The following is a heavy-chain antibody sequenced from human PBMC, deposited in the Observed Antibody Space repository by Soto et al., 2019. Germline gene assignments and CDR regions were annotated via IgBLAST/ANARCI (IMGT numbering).Heavy chain of an antibody. CDR2: ISSSSSTI. V-gene: IGHV3-48*01. J-gene: IGHJ1*01. Sequence: GGSLRLSCAASGFTFSSYSMNWVRQAPGKGLEWVSYISSSSSTIYYADSVKGRFTISRDNAKNSLYLQMNSLRAEDTAVYYCARGLLTLGYCSGGSCSEYFQHWGQGTLVTVSS. CDR1: GFTFSSYS. D-gene: IGHD2-15*01. CDR3: ARGLLTLGYCSGGSCSEYFQH.